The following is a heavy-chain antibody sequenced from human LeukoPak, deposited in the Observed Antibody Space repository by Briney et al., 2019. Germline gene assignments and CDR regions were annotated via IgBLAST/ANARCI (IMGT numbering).Heavy chain of an antibody. CDR1: GGSISSYY. CDR2: IYTSGST. V-gene: IGHV4-4*07. CDR3: ARDRLGYCSSTSCYYAWNAFDI. D-gene: IGHD2-2*01. Sequence: SETLSLTCTVSGGSISSYYWSWLRQPAGKGLEWMGRIYTSGSTNYNPSLKSRVTMSVDTSKNQFSLKLSSVTAADTAVYYCARDRLGYCSSTSCYYAWNAFDIWGQGTMVTVSS. J-gene: IGHJ3*02.